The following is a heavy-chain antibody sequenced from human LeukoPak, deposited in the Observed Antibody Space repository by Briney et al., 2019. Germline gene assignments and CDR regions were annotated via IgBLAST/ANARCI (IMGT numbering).Heavy chain of an antibody. J-gene: IGHJ3*02. CDR3: ALYQSSYTNSEGAFDI. CDR2: INPNSGST. CDR1: GYTFTGHH. Sequence: ASVKVSCKASGYTFTGHHMHWVRQAPGQGLEWMGWINPNSGSTNYAQKFQGRVTMTRDASISTAYMELRSDDTAVYYCALYQSSYTNSEGAFDIWGQGTMVTVSS. V-gene: IGHV1-2*02. D-gene: IGHD4-11*01.